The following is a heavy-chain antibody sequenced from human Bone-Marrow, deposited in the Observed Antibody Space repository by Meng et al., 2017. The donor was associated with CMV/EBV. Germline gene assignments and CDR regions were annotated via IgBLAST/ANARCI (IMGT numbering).Heavy chain of an antibody. CDR3: AKGSGSSRPYYFDY. Sequence: GGSLRLSYAASGFTFNSHEMNWVRQAPGKGLEWVSYISSSGITIHYADSVKGRFTISRDNAKNSLYLQMNSLRAEDTALYCCAKGSGSSRPYYFDYWGQGTLVTVSS. D-gene: IGHD1-26*01. CDR2: ISSSGITI. CDR1: GFTFNSHE. J-gene: IGHJ4*02. V-gene: IGHV3-48*03.